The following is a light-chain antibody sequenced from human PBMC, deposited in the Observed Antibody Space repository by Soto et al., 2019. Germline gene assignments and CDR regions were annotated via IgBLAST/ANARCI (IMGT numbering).Light chain of an antibody. V-gene: IGLV1-44*01. CDR2: SHN. CDR3: AAWDDSMNGLV. CDR1: RSNIGSNT. J-gene: IGLJ1*01. Sequence: QSVLTDPPSASGTPGQRVTISCPGSRSNIGSNTVNWHQQLPGTAPKLLHYSHNQRPLDVPDRLSGSKSGTSAPLPICRLQSEDEADYYCAAWDDSMNGLVFGRGTSVTV.